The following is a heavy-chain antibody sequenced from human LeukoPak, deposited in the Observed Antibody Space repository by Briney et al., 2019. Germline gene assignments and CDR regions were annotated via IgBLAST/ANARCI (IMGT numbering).Heavy chain of an antibody. J-gene: IGHJ5*02. CDR2: ISAYNGNT. CDR3: ARERSYCSSTSCHNWFDP. V-gene: IGHV1-18*04. D-gene: IGHD2-2*01. CDR1: GYTFTSYG. Sequence: ASVTVSCMASGYTFTSYGISWVRQAPGQGLEWMGWISAYNGNTNYAQKLQGRVTMTTDTSTSTAYMELRSLRSDDTAVYYCARERSYCSSTSCHNWFDPWGQGTLVTVSS.